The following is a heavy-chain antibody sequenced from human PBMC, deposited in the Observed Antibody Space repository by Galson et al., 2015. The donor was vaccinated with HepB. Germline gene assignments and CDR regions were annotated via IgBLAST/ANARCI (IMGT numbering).Heavy chain of an antibody. D-gene: IGHD1-26*01. CDR2: ISSSSSYI. Sequence: SLRLSCAASGFTFSSYSMNWVRQAPGKGLEWVSSISSSSSYIYYADSVKGRFTISRDNAKNSLYLQMNSLRAEDTAVYYCARVRGSYFSRSYALDIWGQGTMVTVSS. CDR1: GFTFSSYS. CDR3: ARVRGSYFSRSYALDI. V-gene: IGHV3-21*01. J-gene: IGHJ3*02.